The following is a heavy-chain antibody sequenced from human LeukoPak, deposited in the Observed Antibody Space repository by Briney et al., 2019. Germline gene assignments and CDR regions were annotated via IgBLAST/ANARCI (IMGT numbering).Heavy chain of an antibody. J-gene: IGHJ5*02. CDR1: GSTFSSYA. D-gene: IGHD3-3*01. V-gene: IGHV3-30-3*01. Sequence: GGSLRLSCAASGSTFSSYAMHWVRQAPGKGLEWVAVISYDGSNKYYADSVKGRFTISRDNSKNTLYLQMNSLRAEDTAVYYCAREVVTMEGTNWFDPWGQGTLVTVSS. CDR3: AREVVTMEGTNWFDP. CDR2: ISYDGSNK.